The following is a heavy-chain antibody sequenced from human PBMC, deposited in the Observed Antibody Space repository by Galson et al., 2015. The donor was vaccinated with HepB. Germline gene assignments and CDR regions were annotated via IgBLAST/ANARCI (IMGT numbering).Heavy chain of an antibody. CDR2: INAGNGNT. Sequence: SVKVSCKASGYTFTSYAMHWVRQAPGQRLEWMGWINAGNGNTKYSQKFQGRVTITRDTSASTAYMEQSSLRSEDTAVYYCATTSSGWFDAFDIWGQGTMVTVSS. V-gene: IGHV1-3*01. CDR1: GYTFTSYA. CDR3: ATTSSGWFDAFDI. D-gene: IGHD6-19*01. J-gene: IGHJ3*02.